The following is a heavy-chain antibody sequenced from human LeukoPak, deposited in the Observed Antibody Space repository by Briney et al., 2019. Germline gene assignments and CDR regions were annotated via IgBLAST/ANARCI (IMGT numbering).Heavy chain of an antibody. Sequence: GGSLRLSCAASGFTFSTHTMAWVRQAPGKGLEWVSYISGSTSVIYYADSVKGRFTISRDNAKNSLYLQMDSLRTEDTAIYYCARGLYYIDVWGNGTAVTVS. V-gene: IGHV3-48*01. CDR2: ISGSTSVI. CDR3: ARGLYYIDV. CDR1: GFTFSTHT. J-gene: IGHJ6*03.